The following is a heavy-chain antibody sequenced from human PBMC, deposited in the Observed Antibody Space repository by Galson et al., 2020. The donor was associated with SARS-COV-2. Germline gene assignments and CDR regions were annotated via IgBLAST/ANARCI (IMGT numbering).Heavy chain of an antibody. CDR3: ARSLSLGDCSGGSCFFY. CDR1: GYTFTTFY. Sequence: ASVKVSCKASGYTFTTFYITWVRQAPGQGPEWMGKISPYNSNTNYTQKHQGRVTMTTDTSTSTAYMELRSLTSDDTAVYYCARSLSLGDCSGGSCFFYWGQGTLVTVSS. D-gene: IGHD2-15*01. CDR2: ISPYNSNT. J-gene: IGHJ4*02. V-gene: IGHV1-18*01.